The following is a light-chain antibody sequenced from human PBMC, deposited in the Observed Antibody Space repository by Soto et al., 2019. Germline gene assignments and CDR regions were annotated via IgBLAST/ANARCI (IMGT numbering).Light chain of an antibody. J-gene: IGKJ4*01. V-gene: IGKV1-9*01. CDR1: QGIGSY. Sequence: IHLTLSPSSLSASVGDRVTMTCRASQGIGSYLAWYQQKPGEAPKLLIFAASTLQSGVPSRFSGSGYGTDFTLTISSLQAEDFATYYCQQLSTYPSTFGGGTKVDIK. CDR3: QQLSTYPST. CDR2: AAS.